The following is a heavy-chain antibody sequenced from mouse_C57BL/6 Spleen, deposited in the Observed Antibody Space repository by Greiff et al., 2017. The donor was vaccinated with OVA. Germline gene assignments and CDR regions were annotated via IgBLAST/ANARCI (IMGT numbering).Heavy chain of an antibody. V-gene: IGHV1-76*01. CDR1: GYTFTDYY. CDR3: GREGGNRAWDVAY. J-gene: IGHJ3*01. CDR2: IYPGSGNT. Sequence: VQLQQSGAELVRPGASVKLSCKASGYTFTDYYINWVKQRPGQGLEWIARIYPGSGNTYYNEKFKGKATLTAEKSSSTAYMQLSSLTSEDAAVYFCGREGGNRAWDVAYWGQGTLVTVSA. D-gene: IGHD2-1*01.